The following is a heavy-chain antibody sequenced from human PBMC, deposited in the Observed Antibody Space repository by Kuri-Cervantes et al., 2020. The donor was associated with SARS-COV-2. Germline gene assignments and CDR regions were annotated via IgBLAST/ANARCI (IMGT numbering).Heavy chain of an antibody. J-gene: IGHJ6*03. V-gene: IGHV3-11*04. D-gene: IGHD3-3*01. CDR2: ISSSGSTI. Sequence: LSLTCAASGFTFSDYYMSWIRQAPGKGLEWVSYISSSGSTIYYADSVKGRFTISRDNAKNSLYLQMNSLRAEDTAVYYCARDRKYYDFWSGPNYYMDVWGKGTTVTVSS. CDR1: GFTFSDYY. CDR3: ARDRKYYDFWSGPNYYMDV.